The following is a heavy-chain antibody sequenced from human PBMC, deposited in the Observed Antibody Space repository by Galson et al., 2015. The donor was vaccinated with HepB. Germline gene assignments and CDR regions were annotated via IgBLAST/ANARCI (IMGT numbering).Heavy chain of an antibody. CDR1: GFTFSSYA. CDR3: VYDFWSGYYMPNWFDP. J-gene: IGHJ5*02. V-gene: IGHV3-23*01. CDR2: ISDSGVST. D-gene: IGHD3-3*01. Sequence: SLRLSCAASGFTFSSYAMSWVRQAPGKGLEWVSAISDSGVSTYYAGSVEGRFTISRDNSKSTLYLQMGSLRAEDTAVYYCVYDFWSGYYMPNWFDPWGQGTLVTVSS.